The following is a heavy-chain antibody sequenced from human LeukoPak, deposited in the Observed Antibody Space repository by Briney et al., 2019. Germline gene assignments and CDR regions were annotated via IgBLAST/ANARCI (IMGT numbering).Heavy chain of an antibody. CDR1: GFTFSSYA. CDR3: AREYAAAGYFDY. V-gene: IGHV3-30*04. CDR2: ISYDGSNK. Sequence: GGSLRLSCAASGFTFSSYAMHWVRQAPGKGLEWVAVISYDGSNKYYADSVKGRFTISRDNSKSTLYLQMNSLRAEDTAVYYCAREYAAAGYFDYWGQGTLVTVSS. D-gene: IGHD6-13*01. J-gene: IGHJ4*02.